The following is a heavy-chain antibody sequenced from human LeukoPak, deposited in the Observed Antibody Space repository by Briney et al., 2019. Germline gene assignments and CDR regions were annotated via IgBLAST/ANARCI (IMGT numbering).Heavy chain of an antibody. V-gene: IGHV3-15*01. Sequence: NTGGSLRLSCAASGFTFTNAWMSWVRRAPGKGLEWVGRISAHSYGWTTEYAAPVKGRFTISRDDSENTLYLQMNSLKPEDSAVYYCTTAERILYSHNPYRRWDASDIWGQGTMVTVSS. CDR3: TTAERILYSHNPYRRWDASDI. D-gene: IGHD4-11*01. CDR1: GFTFTNAW. J-gene: IGHJ3*02. CDR2: ISAHSYGWTT.